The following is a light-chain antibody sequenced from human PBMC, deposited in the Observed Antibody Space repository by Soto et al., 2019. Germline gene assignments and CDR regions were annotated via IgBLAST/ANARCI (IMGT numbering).Light chain of an antibody. Sequence: DIQMTQSPSAMSASVGDRVTISCRASHNINYYLAWFQQKPGKVPKRLIYSASSLQSGAPSRFSGSGSGTEFTLTLTGLQPEDTAFYYSLHHNSYPLTFGGGSKVEIK. CDR2: SAS. V-gene: IGKV1-17*03. J-gene: IGKJ4*01. CDR3: LHHNSYPLT. CDR1: HNINYY.